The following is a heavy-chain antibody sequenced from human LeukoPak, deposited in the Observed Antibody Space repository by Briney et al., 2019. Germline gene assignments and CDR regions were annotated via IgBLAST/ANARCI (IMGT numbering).Heavy chain of an antibody. CDR3: ARDLMGRGDQRERSWFDP. D-gene: IGHD2-21*02. J-gene: IGHJ5*02. V-gene: IGHV3-48*04. Sequence: PGGSLRLSCAASGFTFSSYSMNWVRQAPGKGLEWVSYISSSSSTIYYADSVKGRFTISRDNAKNSLYLQMNSLRAEDTAVYYCARDLMGRGDQRERSWFDPWGQGTLVTVSS. CDR2: ISSSSSTI. CDR1: GFTFSSYS.